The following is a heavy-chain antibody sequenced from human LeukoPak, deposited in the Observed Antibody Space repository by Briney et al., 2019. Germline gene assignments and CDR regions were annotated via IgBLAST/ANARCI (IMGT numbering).Heavy chain of an antibody. CDR2: INTDETHT. CDR1: GFTFNDYW. J-gene: IGHJ4*02. D-gene: IGHD6-25*01. Sequence: GGSLRLSCAASGFTFNDYWMHWVRQAPGKGLVWVSRINTDETHTTYADSVKGRFTISRDNAKNTLYLQMNSLRAEDTAVYYCAKKTASSGRLPFDYWGQGTLVTVSS. CDR3: AKKTASSGRLPFDY. V-gene: IGHV3-74*01.